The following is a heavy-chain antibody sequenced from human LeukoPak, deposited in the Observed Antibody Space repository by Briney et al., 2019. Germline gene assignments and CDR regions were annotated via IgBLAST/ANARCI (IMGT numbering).Heavy chain of an antibody. V-gene: IGHV4-4*02. CDR1: GGSISSSNW. Sequence: RASGTLSLTCAVSGGSISSSNWWSWVRQPPGKGLEWIGEIYHSGSTNYNPSLKSRVTISVDKSKNQFSLKLSSVTAADTAVYYCARRIAAAGQDAFDIWGQGTMVTVSS. CDR2: IYHSGST. D-gene: IGHD6-13*01. J-gene: IGHJ3*02. CDR3: ARRIAAAGQDAFDI.